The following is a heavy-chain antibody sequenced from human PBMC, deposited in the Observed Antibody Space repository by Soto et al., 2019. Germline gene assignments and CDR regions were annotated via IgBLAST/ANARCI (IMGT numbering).Heavy chain of an antibody. CDR2: ISAYNGNT. CDR3: ARVYPATYYYDSSGFDY. Sequence: ASVKVSCKASGYTFTSYGISWVRQAPGQGLEWMGWISAYNGNTNYAQKLQGRVTMTTDTSTSTAYVELRSLRSDDTAVYYCARVYPATYYYDSSGFDYWGQGTLVTVSS. CDR1: GYTFTSYG. J-gene: IGHJ4*02. D-gene: IGHD3-22*01. V-gene: IGHV1-18*01.